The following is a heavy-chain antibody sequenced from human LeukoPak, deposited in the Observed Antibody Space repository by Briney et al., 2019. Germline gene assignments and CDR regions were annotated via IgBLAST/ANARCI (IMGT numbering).Heavy chain of an antibody. V-gene: IGHV4-61*09. D-gene: IGHD6-19*01. J-gene: IGHJ5*02. CDR1: GGSINSDLYY. Sequence: PSQTLSLTCTISGGSINSDLYYWAWIRQPAGKRLEWIGQIDTNGWTDYNPSLKSRVTISVDTSKNQFSLKLSFVTAADTAFYYCARGSGWNSFDPWGQGTLVTVSS. CDR2: IDTNGWT. CDR3: ARGSGWNSFDP.